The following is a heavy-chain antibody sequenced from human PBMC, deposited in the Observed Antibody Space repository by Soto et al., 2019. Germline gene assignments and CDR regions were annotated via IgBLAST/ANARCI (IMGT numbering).Heavy chain of an antibody. J-gene: IGHJ1*01. D-gene: IGHD6-19*01. V-gene: IGHV4-34*01. CDR3: ARGQGSSGWYRGRDFQH. Sequence: SETLSLTCAVYGGSFSGYYWSWIRQPPGKGLEWIGEINHSGSTNYNPSLKSRVTISVDTSKNQFSLKLSSVTAADTAVYYCARGQGSSGWYRGRDFQHWGQGTLVTVSS. CDR1: GGSFSGYY. CDR2: INHSGST.